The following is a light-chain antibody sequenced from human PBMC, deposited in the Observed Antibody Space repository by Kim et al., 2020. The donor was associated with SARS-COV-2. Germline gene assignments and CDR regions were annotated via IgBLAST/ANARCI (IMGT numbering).Light chain of an antibody. CDR2: GAS. V-gene: IGKV3-20*01. Sequence: SPGERATPSCRASQSVRADYLAWYQQKPGQAPRLLIYGASSRATGIPDRFSGSGSGTDFILTISRLEPEDFAVYYCQQYGTSPNTFGQGTRLEIK. J-gene: IGKJ5*01. CDR3: QQYGTSPNT. CDR1: QSVRADY.